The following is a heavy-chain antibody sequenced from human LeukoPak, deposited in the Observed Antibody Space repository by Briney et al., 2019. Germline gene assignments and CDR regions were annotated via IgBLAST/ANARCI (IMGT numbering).Heavy chain of an antibody. J-gene: IGHJ5*02. CDR2: IYYSGST. CDR1: GGSISSGDYY. D-gene: IGHD3-3*01. Sequence: SQTLSLTCTVSGGSISSGDYYWSWIRQPPGKGLEWIGYIYYSGSTYYNPSLKSRVTISVDTSKNQFSLKLSSVTAADTAVYYCARGRSGPTWFDPWGQGTLVTVSS. CDR3: ARGRSGPTWFDP. V-gene: IGHV4-30-4*01.